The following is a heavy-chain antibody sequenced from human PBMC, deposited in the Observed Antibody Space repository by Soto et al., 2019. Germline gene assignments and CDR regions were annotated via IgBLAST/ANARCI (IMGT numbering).Heavy chain of an antibody. J-gene: IGHJ6*02. CDR2: INHGGST. CDR1: GGSFSGYY. Sequence: SETLSLTCAVYGGSFSGYYWSWIRQPPGKGLEWIGEINHGGSTNYNPSLKSRVTISVDTSKNQFSLKLSSVTAADTAVYYCARSVAGITPDYYYYGMDVWGQGTTVTVSS. D-gene: IGHD6-19*01. V-gene: IGHV4-34*01. CDR3: ARSVAGITPDYYYYGMDV.